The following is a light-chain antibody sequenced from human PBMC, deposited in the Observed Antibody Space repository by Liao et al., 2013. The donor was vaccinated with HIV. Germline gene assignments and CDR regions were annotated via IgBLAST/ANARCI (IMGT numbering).Light chain of an antibody. Sequence: SYELTQPPSVSVSPGQTASITCSGDKLGEKYACWYQQKPGQSPVLVIYQDNKRPSGIPERFSGSNSGNTATLTISGTQAMDEADYYCQAWDSSTEDWVFGGGTKLTVL. J-gene: IGLJ3*02. CDR2: QDN. CDR3: QAWDSSTEDWV. CDR1: KLGEKY. V-gene: IGLV3-1*01.